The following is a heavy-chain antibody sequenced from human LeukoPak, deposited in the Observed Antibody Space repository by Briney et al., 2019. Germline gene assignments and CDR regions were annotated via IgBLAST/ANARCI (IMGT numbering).Heavy chain of an antibody. D-gene: IGHD5-18*01. CDR2: IYYSGST. CDR1: GGSISSYY. CDR3: ARVVRGYSYGAFDAFDI. J-gene: IGHJ3*02. V-gene: IGHV4-59*01. Sequence: SETLSLTCTASGGSISSYYWSWIRQPPGKGLEWIGYIYYSGSTNYNPSLKSRVTISVDTSKNQFSLKLSSVTAADTAVYYCARVVRGYSYGAFDAFDIWGQGTMVTVSS.